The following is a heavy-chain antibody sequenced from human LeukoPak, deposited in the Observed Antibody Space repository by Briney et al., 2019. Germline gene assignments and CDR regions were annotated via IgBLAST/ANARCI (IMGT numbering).Heavy chain of an antibody. V-gene: IGHV1-8*01. J-gene: IGHJ4*02. CDR1: GYTFTNYD. Sequence: ASVKVSCKTSGYTFTNYDINWVRQATGQGLEWLGWMSPNNGATGYAQKFQGRVTMTRDTSTNTAYMELSGLTSEDTAVYYCARNPPRTGDFNSWGQGALVTVSS. D-gene: IGHD7-27*01. CDR2: MSPNNGAT. CDR3: ARNPPRTGDFNS.